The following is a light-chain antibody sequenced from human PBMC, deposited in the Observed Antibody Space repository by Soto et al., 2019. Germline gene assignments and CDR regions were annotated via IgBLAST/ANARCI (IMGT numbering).Light chain of an antibody. J-gene: IGKJ1*01. V-gene: IGKV3-15*01. Sequence: EIVMTQSPATLSVSPGERATLSCRASQSVSSNLAWYQQKPGQAPRLLIYGASTRATGIPARVSGSGSGTEFTLTISSLQSEDFAVCYCQQYNNWPPWTCGQGTKVEIK. CDR2: GAS. CDR3: QQYNNWPPWT. CDR1: QSVSSN.